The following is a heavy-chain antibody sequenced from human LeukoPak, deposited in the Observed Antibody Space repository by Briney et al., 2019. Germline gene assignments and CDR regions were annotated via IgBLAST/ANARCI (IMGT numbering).Heavy chain of an antibody. J-gene: IGHJ4*02. CDR2: IHYSGTI. CDR1: GGTISWFY. CDR3: ARVVGSSGLGY. D-gene: IGHD6-19*01. V-gene: IGHV4-59*12. Sequence: PSETLSLTCTVSGGTISWFYWSWIRQSPGRGLEWIGYIHYSGTIIYNPSLKSRVTMSVDTSKNQFSLKLSSVTAADTAVYYCARVVGSSGLGYWGQGTLVTVSS.